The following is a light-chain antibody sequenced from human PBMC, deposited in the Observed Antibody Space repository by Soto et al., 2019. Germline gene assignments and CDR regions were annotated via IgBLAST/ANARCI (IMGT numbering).Light chain of an antibody. J-gene: IGKJ1*01. V-gene: IGKV3-20*01. CDR1: QSVSSSY. CDR3: EQYGSSPWT. CDR2: GAS. Sequence: EIVLTQSPGTLSLSPGERATLSCRASQSVSSSYLAWYQQKPGQAPRLLIYGASSRATSIPDRWIGSGFARDLSLTIISLEPEDFAVYYWEQYGSSPWTFGQGTKVEIK.